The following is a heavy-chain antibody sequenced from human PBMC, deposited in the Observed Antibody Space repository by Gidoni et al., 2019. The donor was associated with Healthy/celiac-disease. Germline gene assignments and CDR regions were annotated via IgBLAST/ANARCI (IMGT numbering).Heavy chain of an antibody. V-gene: IGHV3-48*01. CDR3: ARERTPAAIVYYYYGMDV. Sequence: EVQLVESGGGLVQPGGSLRLSCAASGFTFSSYSMNWVRQAPGKGLEWVSYISSSSSTIYYADSVKGRFTISRDNAKNSLYLQMNSLRAEDTAVYYCARERTPAAIVYYYYGMDVWGQGTTVTVSS. J-gene: IGHJ6*02. CDR1: GFTFSSYS. D-gene: IGHD2-2*02. CDR2: ISSSSSTI.